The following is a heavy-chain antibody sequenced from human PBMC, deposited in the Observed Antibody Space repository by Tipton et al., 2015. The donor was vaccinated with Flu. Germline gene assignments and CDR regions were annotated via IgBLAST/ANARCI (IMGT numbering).Heavy chain of an antibody. J-gene: IGHJ5*02. CDR1: GHSISSGYY. CDR2: IYQSGTT. Sequence: TLSLTCTVSGHSISSGYYWGWIRQPPGKGLEWIGSIYQSGTTDYNPSLKSRVTMSVDTSKNQFSLKLSSVTAADTAVYYCARLAALNWFDPWGQGTLVTVSS. CDR3: ARLAALNWFDP. V-gene: IGHV4-38-2*02. D-gene: IGHD6-13*01.